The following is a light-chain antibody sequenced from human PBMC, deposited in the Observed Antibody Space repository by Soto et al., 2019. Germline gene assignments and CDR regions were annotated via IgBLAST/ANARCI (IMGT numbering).Light chain of an antibody. V-gene: IGKV1-9*01. CDR1: HGISSY. Sequence: DIQMAQSPSTLSASLGDRVTVTCRASHGISSYLSWYQQKPGKAPKLLIYAASTLQSGVPSRFSGSGSGTDFTLTISSLQPEDFATYYCQQLNSYPITFCQGTRLEIK. CDR3: QQLNSYPIT. J-gene: IGKJ5*01. CDR2: AAS.